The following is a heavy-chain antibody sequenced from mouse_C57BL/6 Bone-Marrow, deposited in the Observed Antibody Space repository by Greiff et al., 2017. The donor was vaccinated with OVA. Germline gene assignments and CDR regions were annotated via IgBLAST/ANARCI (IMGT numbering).Heavy chain of an antibody. J-gene: IGHJ3*01. CDR2: INTSNGGT. Sequence: QVQLQQPGTELVKPGASVKLSCKASGYTFTSYWMHWVKQRPGQGLEWIGNINTSNGGTNYNEKLKSKATLTVDKSSSTAYLQLSSLTSEDSAVYDCARASVYDYDWFAYWGQGTLVTVSA. D-gene: IGHD2-4*01. CDR1: GYTFTSYW. V-gene: IGHV1-53*01. CDR3: ARASVYDYDWFAY.